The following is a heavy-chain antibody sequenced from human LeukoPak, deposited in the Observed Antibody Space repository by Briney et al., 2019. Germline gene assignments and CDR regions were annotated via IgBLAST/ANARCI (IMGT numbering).Heavy chain of an antibody. CDR1: GSTFTGYY. CDR3: ARDAPRIAAAGHGDY. CDR2: INPNSGGT. V-gene: IGHV1-2*02. D-gene: IGHD6-13*01. Sequence: ASVKVSCKASGSTFTGYYMHWVRQAPGQGLEWMGWINPNSGGTNYAQKFQGRVTMTRDTSISTAYMELSRLRSDDTAVYYCARDAPRIAAAGHGDYWGQGTLVTVSS. J-gene: IGHJ4*02.